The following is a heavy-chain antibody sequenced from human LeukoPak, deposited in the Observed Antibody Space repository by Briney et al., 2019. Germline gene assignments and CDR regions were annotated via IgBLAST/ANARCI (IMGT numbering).Heavy chain of an antibody. D-gene: IGHD6-6*01. CDR2: IYYSGST. CDR3: ARSSSEGWFDP. J-gene: IGHJ5*02. Sequence: SSETLSLTCTVSGVSISSYYWSWIRQPPGKGLEWIGYIYYSGSTNYNPSLQSRVTISVDTSKNQFSLKLSSVTAADTAVYYCARSSSEGWFDPWGQGTLVTVSS. V-gene: IGHV4-59*01. CDR1: GVSISSYY.